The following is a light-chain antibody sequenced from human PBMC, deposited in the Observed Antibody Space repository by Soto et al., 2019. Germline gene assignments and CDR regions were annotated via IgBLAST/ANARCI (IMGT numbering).Light chain of an antibody. CDR3: CSYAGSYSYD. V-gene: IGLV2-23*01. J-gene: IGLJ1*01. CDR2: KGT. Sequence: QSALAQPASVSGSPGQSITISCTGTSSDVGAYNSVSWYQQHPHRAPQVIIYKGTQRPSGVSNRFSGSTSGNAASLTISALQADDEADYFCCSYAGSYSYDFATGTKVTVL. CDR1: SSDVGAYNS.